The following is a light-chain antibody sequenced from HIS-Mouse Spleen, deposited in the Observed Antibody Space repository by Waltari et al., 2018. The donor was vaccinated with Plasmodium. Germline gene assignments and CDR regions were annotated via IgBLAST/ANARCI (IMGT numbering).Light chain of an antibody. J-gene: IGLJ1*01. CDR1: SSDVGGYNY. Sequence: QSALTQPRSVSGSPGQSVTISCTGTSSDVGGYNYVSWYQQHPGTAPKLRIYDVSTRPAGVPDRFSGSKSGNPASLTISGLQAEDAADYYCCSYAGSYTYVFGTGTKVTVL. V-gene: IGLV2-11*01. CDR2: DVS. CDR3: CSYAGSYTYV.